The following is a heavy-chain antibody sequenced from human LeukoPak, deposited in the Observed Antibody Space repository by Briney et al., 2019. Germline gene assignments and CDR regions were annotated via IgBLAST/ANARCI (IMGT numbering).Heavy chain of an antibody. J-gene: IGHJ5*02. CDR2: IYYSGST. Sequence: SETLSLTCTVSGGSIIRGGYYWSWIRQHPGKGLEWIGYIYYSGSTFYNPSLKSRVTISVDTSKNQFSLKLSSVTAADTAVYHCARDWSLDRWGQGTLVTVSS. CDR3: ARDWSLDR. D-gene: IGHD1-26*01. CDR1: GGSIIRGGYY. V-gene: IGHV4-31*03.